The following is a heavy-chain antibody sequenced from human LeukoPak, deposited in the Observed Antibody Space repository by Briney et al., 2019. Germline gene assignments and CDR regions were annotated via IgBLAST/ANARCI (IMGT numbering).Heavy chain of an antibody. D-gene: IGHD2-2*01. CDR2: IDPADSET. Sequence: GESLKISCKGSGYSFTNFWIAWVRQMPGKGLVWMGIIDPADSETKYSPSFQGQVTISADKSISTAYLQWSSLKASDTAMYYCARGYCSSTSCYALDYWGQGTLVTASS. J-gene: IGHJ4*02. CDR3: ARGYCSSTSCYALDY. V-gene: IGHV5-51*01. CDR1: GYSFTNFW.